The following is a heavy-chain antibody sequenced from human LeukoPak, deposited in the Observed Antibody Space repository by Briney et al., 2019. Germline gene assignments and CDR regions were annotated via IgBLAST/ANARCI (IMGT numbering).Heavy chain of an antibody. D-gene: IGHD6-13*01. V-gene: IGHV3-23*01. CDR2: ITGNGYST. CDR3: AKDPYSSSWYPGIA. CDR1: GFTFSTCG. Sequence: GGTLRLSCVVSGFTFSTCGMSWVRQAPGKGLECVSSITGNGYSTFYADSVKGRFTISRDNSKNTLYLQMNSLRAGDTAVYYCAKDPYSSSWYPGIAWGQGTLVTVSS. J-gene: IGHJ5*02.